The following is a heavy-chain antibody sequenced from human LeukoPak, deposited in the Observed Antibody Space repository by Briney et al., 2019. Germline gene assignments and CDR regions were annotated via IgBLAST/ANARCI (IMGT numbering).Heavy chain of an antibody. CDR3: ARALGNSGCV. D-gene: IGHD1-7*01. CDR2: ISYDGSNK. V-gene: IGHV3-30-3*01. J-gene: IGHJ4*02. Sequence: GRSLRLSCAASGFTFSSYAMHWVRQAPGKGLEWVAVISYDGSNKYYADSVKGRFTISRDNAKSSSYLQMNSLRDEDTAVYFCARALGNSGCVWGQGTLVTVSS. CDR1: GFTFSSYA.